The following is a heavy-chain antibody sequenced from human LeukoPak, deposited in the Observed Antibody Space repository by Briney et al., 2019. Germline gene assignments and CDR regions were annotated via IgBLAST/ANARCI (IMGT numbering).Heavy chain of an antibody. Sequence: PGRSPRLSCAASGFTFSNYGMHWVRQAPGKGLEWVAVIWYDGSNKYYADSVKGRFTISRDNSKNALYLQMNSLRAEDTAVYYCTTVERWLLSSSPYWGQGTLVTVSS. D-gene: IGHD5-24*01. CDR3: TTVERWLLSSSPY. CDR1: GFTFSNYG. CDR2: IWYDGSNK. V-gene: IGHV3-33*01. J-gene: IGHJ4*02.